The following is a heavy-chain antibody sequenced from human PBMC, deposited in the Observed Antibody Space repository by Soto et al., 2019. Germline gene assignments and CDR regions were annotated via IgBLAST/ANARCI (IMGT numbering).Heavy chain of an antibody. V-gene: IGHV3-21*01. D-gene: IGHD6-19*01. CDR1: GFTFSSYS. CDR2: ISSSSSYI. CDR3: ARDRGWGRRQVDYFDY. Sequence: EVQLVESGGGLVKPGGSLRLSCAASGFTFSSYSMNWVRQAPGKGLEWVSSISSSSSYIYYADSVKGRFTISRDNAKNSLYLQMNSLRAEDTAVYYCARDRGWGRRQVDYFDYWGQGTLVTVSS. J-gene: IGHJ4*02.